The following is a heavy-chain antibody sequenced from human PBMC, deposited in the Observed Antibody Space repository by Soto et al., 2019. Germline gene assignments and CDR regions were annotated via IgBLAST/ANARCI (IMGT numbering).Heavy chain of an antibody. CDR2: INHSGST. CDR1: GGSFSGYY. CDR3: ARGNSFHRSTSSYYYYMDV. V-gene: IGHV4-34*01. J-gene: IGHJ6*03. D-gene: IGHD2-2*01. Sequence: PSETLSLTCAVYGGSFSGYYWSWIRQPPGKGLEWIGEINHSGSTNYNPSLKSRVTISVDTSKNQFSLKLSSVTAADTAVYYCARGNSFHRSTSSYYYYMDVWGKGTTVTVSS.